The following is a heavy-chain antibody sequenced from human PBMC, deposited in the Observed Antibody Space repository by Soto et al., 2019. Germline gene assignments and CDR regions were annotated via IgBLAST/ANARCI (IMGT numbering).Heavy chain of an antibody. CDR2: ISSSSSFR. Sequence: EVQLVESGGGLVKPGGSLRLSCAASGFTFTNHNMNWVRQAPGMGLEWVSSISSSSSFRNYADSVKGRFSISRDNDKNLVYLQMDSLRAEDTAVYYCARDPPLSVLVVVATDDFWGQGTLVTVSS. V-gene: IGHV3-21*02. CDR1: GFTFTNHN. D-gene: IGHD2-21*01. CDR3: ARDPPLSVLVVVATDDF. J-gene: IGHJ4*02.